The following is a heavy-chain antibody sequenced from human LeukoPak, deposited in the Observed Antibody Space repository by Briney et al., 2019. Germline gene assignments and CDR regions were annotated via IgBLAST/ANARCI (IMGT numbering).Heavy chain of an antibody. J-gene: IGHJ5*02. CDR2: IYYSGST. CDR3: ARQHYSNGRFDP. CDR1: GGSISSYY. Sequence: SETLSLTCTVSGGSISSYYWSWIRQPPGKGLEWIGYIYYSGSTNYSPSLKSRVTISVDTSKNQFSLKLSSVAAADTAVYYCARQHYSNGRFDPWGQGTLVTVSS. D-gene: IGHD4-11*01. V-gene: IGHV4-59*08.